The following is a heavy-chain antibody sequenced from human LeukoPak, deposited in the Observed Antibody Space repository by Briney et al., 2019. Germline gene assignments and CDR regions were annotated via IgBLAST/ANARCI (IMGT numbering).Heavy chain of an antibody. D-gene: IGHD3-10*01. CDR2: ISYDGSTK. CDR3: AKDRHFYGAGTYYNLDY. J-gene: IGHJ4*02. V-gene: IGHV3-30*18. CDR1: GFIFSTHG. Sequence: PGGSLRLSCAASGFIFSTHGMHWVRQAPGKGLEWVSLISYDGSTKYYADSVEGRFTISRDNSKSTLYLQLNSLRVEDTAVCYCAKDRHFYGAGTYYNLDYWGQGTLVTVSS.